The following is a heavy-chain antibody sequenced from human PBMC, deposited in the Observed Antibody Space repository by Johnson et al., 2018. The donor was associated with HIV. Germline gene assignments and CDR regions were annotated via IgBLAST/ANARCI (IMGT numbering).Heavy chain of an antibody. J-gene: IGHJ3*01. CDR2: ISYDGSNK. Sequence: QVQLVESGGGVVQPGRSLRASCAASGFGFSSYAMHWVRQAPGKGLEWVAVISYDGSNKYFADSVKGRFTISRDKSKNTLYLQMNSLRREDTAVYYCARGIIVSPDAFDFWGLGTRVTVSS. CDR3: ARGIIVSPDAFDF. V-gene: IGHV3-30*04. CDR1: GFGFSSYA. D-gene: IGHD5/OR15-5a*01.